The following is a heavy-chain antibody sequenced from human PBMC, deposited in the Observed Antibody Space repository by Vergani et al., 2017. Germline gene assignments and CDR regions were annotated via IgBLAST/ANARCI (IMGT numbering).Heavy chain of an antibody. D-gene: IGHD3-22*01. CDR1: GFTFSSYA. Sequence: QVQLVESGGGVVQPGRSLRLSCAASGFTFSSYAMHWVRQAPGKGLEWVAVISYDGSNKYYADSVKGRFTISRDNSKNTLYLQMNSLRAEDTAVYYCAREQRYYYDSSGYPHFDYWGQGTLVIVSS. CDR3: AREQRYYYDSSGYPHFDY. J-gene: IGHJ4*02. CDR2: ISYDGSNK. V-gene: IGHV3-30-3*01.